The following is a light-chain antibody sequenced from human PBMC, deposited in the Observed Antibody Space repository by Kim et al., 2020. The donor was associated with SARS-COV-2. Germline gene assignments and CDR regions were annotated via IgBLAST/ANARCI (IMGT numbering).Light chain of an antibody. Sequence: QSALTQPASVSGSPGQSITISCTGTSSDVGGYNFVSWYQQHPGKAPKFMIFDVSKRPSGVSNRFSGSKSVNTASLTISGLQPEDEADYYCSSYASSSTWVLGGGTQLTVL. CDR1: SSDVGGYNF. CDR3: SSYASSSTWV. CDR2: DVS. J-gene: IGLJ3*02. V-gene: IGLV2-14*01.